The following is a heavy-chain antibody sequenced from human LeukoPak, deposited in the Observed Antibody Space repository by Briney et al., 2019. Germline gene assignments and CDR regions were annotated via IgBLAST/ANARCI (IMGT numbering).Heavy chain of an antibody. CDR1: GFTFSSYA. J-gene: IGHJ4*02. CDR3: AREGYSSSWQEFDY. V-gene: IGHV3-23*01. D-gene: IGHD6-13*01. CDR2: ISGSGGST. Sequence: GGSLRLSCAASGFTFSSYAMSWVRQAPGKGLEWVSAISGSGGSTYYADSVKGRFTISRDNSKKTLYLQMNSLRAEDTAVYYCAREGYSSSWQEFDYWGQGTLVTVSS.